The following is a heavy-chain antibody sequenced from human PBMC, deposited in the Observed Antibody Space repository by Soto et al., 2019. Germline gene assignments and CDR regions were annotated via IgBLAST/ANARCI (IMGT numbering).Heavy chain of an antibody. CDR3: ARERLGADSSGDYWNYMDV. Sequence: QVQLQESGPGLVKPSQTLSFACTVSGGSISRGDYYWSWIRQPPGKVLEWIGYIHNSGITYYNPTLRSGLSISVDTSKTQFPLKLTSVTAADTAVYYCARERLGADSSGDYWNYMDVWGQGTTVTVSS. J-gene: IGHJ6*02. D-gene: IGHD3-22*01. CDR1: GGSISRGDYY. CDR2: IHNSGIT. V-gene: IGHV4-30-4*01.